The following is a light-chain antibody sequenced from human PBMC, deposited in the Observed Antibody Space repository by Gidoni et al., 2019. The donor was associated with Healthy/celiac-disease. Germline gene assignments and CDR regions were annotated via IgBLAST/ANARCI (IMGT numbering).Light chain of an antibody. J-gene: IGKJ1*01. V-gene: IGKV2-28*01. CDR3: MQALETLWT. CDR2: LGS. Sequence: DTVVTQSPLSLPVTPGEPASISCRSSQSLLYSNGYNYLDWYLQKPGQPPQLLVYLGSNRAPGVPYRFSGSGSGTDFTLKISRVEAEDVGVYYCMQALETLWTFGQGTKVEIK. CDR1: QSLLYSNGYNY.